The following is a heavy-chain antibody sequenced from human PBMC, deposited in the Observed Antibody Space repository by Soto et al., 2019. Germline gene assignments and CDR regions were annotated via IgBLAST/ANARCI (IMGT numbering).Heavy chain of an antibody. V-gene: IGHV3-74*01. CDR1: GFTFSSYW. J-gene: IGHJ4*02. D-gene: IGHD6-13*01. CDR2: INSDGSST. CDR3: PRHSSSWYSPIDY. Sequence: GGSLRLSCAASGFTFSSYWMHWVRQAPGKGLVWVSRINSDGSSTSYADSVKGRFTISRDNAKNTLYLQMNSLRAEDTAVYYCPRHSSSWYSPIDYWGQGTLVTVSS.